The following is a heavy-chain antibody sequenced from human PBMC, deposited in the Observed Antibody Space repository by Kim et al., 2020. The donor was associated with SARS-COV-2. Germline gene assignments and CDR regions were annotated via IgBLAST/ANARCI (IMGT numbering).Heavy chain of an antibody. CDR2: ISSSSGTI. Sequence: GGSLRLSCAASGFTFSSYCMNWVRQAPGKGLEWVSYISSSSGTIYYADSVKGRFTISRDNAKNSLYLQMNSLRDEDTAVYYCARDRTSGWYYFDSWGQGTLVTVSS. V-gene: IGHV3-48*02. D-gene: IGHD6-19*01. CDR3: ARDRTSGWYYFDS. CDR1: GFTFSSYC. J-gene: IGHJ4*02.